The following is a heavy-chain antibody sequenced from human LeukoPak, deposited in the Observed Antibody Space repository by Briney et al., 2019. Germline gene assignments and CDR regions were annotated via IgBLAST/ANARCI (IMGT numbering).Heavy chain of an antibody. CDR1: GFTFSSYG. Sequence: GSLRLSCAASGFTFSSYGMHWVRQAPGKGLEWVAVISYDGSNKYYADSVKGRFTISRDNSKNTLYLQMNSLRAEDTAVYYCAKDLKSETRLNNDHLWFGEPLYYYYGMDVWGQGTTVTVSS. V-gene: IGHV3-30*18. CDR3: AKDLKSETRLNNDHLWFGEPLYYYYGMDV. CDR2: ISYDGSNK. D-gene: IGHD3-10*01. J-gene: IGHJ6*02.